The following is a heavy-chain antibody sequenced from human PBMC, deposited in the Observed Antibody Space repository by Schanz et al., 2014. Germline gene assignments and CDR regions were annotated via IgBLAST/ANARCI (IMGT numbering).Heavy chain of an antibody. CDR2: ISSRSSHI. V-gene: IGHV3-21*01. CDR1: RFTVTNAW. Sequence: EAHLVESGGGLVKPGGSLTLSCAASRFTVTNAWMSWVRQAPGKGLEWVSSISSRSSHIYYADSVKGRFTVSRDNAKNSVYLQMNGLRVEDTAVYYCARGGPAYYFDDWGQGTLVTVSS. CDR3: ARGGPAYYFDD. J-gene: IGHJ4*02.